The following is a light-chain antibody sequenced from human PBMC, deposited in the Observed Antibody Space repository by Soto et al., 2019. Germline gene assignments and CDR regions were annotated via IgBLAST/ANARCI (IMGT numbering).Light chain of an antibody. Sequence: QSVLTQSSSASASLGSWVNLTCTLSSSHSTYSIAWQQQQPGKAPRYLMKVEGGGSYNKGSGVPDRFSGSSSAADRYLSILNLQYEDEADYYGATWDRNTRVFGGGTKLTVL. CDR2: VEGGGSY. V-gene: IGLV4-60*02. J-gene: IGLJ2*01. CDR1: SSHSTYS. CDR3: ATWDRNTRV.